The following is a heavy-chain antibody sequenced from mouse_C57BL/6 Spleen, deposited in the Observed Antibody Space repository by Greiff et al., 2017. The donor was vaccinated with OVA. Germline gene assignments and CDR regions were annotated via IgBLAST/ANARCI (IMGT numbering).Heavy chain of an antibody. Sequence: VKLMESGPELVKPGASVKISCKASGYAFSSSWMNWVKQRPGTGLEWIGRIYPGDGDTNYNGKFKGKATLTADKSSSTAYMQLSSLTSEDSAVYFCARHYYGSSYGYFDVWGTGTTVTVSS. V-gene: IGHV1-82*01. J-gene: IGHJ1*03. CDR1: GYAFSSSW. CDR2: IYPGDGDT. D-gene: IGHD1-1*01. CDR3: ARHYYGSSYGYFDV.